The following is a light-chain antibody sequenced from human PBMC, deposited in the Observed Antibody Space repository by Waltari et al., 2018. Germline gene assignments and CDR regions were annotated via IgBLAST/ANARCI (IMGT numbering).Light chain of an antibody. Sequence: TQSPATLSVSLGERVTLTCRASESISINLAWYQQKPGQTPRLFIHGASKRATGVPARFAGSGSRSEFTLIISSLQSEDIAVYYCHQYNNRPPYTFGQGTKLEIK. CDR3: HQYNNRPPYT. CDR2: GAS. V-gene: IGKV3-15*01. CDR1: ESISIN. J-gene: IGKJ2*01.